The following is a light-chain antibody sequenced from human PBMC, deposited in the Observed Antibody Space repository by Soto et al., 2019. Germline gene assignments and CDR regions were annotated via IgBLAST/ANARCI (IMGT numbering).Light chain of an antibody. V-gene: IGKV1-5*03. Sequence: DIQITQAPSTLAGSVGDRFSITCLASQTISSWLAWYKQKPGKAPKILIYKASTLKSGVPSRFSGSGYGKEFTLTISRLQPDDFATYYCQPYNSYSPTVGHGTQVEIK. CDR2: KAS. CDR1: QTISSW. J-gene: IGKJ1*01. CDR3: QPYNSYSPT.